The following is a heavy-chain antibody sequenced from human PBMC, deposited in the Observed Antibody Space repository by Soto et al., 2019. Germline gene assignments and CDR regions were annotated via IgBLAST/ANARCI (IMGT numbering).Heavy chain of an antibody. J-gene: IGHJ5*02. CDR3: ARDRCTTTSCYSWFDP. V-gene: IGHV4-30-4*01. CDR2: IHYDGTT. CDR1: GDSISSGDYY. Sequence: PSETLSLTCAVSGDSISSGDYYWTWIRQPPGKGLEWIGYIHYDGTTYYNPSLKSRLTMSLDTSKNQFSLKLTSVTAADTAVYYCARDRCTTTSCYSWFDPWGQGTLVTVSS. D-gene: IGHD2-2*01.